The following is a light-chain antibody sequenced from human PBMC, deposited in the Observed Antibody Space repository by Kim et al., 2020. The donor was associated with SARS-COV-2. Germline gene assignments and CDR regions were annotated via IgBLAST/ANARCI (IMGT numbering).Light chain of an antibody. V-gene: IGLV3-9*01. Sequence: SVARGQTARLTCGGNNIGSKNVPWYQQKPGQAPVLVIYRDSNRPSGIPERFSGSNSGNTATLTISRAQAGDEADYYCQVWDSSTVVFGRGTQLTVL. CDR1: NIGSKN. J-gene: IGLJ2*01. CDR2: RDS. CDR3: QVWDSSTVV.